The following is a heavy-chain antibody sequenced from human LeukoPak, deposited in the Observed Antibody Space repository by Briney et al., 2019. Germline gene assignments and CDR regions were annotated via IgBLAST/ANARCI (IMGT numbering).Heavy chain of an antibody. D-gene: IGHD3-3*01. Sequence: GGSLRLSCAASGFTFSSYGMHWVRQAPGKGLEWVAVIWYDGSNKYYADSVKGRFTISRDNSKNTLYLQMNSLRAEDTAVYYCAKSSHLRFLEWFLYGMDVWGQGTTVTVSS. CDR1: GFTFSSYG. J-gene: IGHJ6*02. CDR3: AKSSHLRFLEWFLYGMDV. CDR2: IWYDGSNK. V-gene: IGHV3-33*06.